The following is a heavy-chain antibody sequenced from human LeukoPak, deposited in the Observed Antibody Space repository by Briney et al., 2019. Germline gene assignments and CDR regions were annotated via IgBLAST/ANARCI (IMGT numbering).Heavy chain of an antibody. Sequence: PGGSLRLSCAASGYTFSRYSMNWVRQAPGKGLEWVSYISSSSSTIYYADSVKGRFTISRDNAKNSLYLQMNRPRAEDTAVYYCARDRSNWFDFWGQGTLVTVSS. CDR2: ISSSSSTI. J-gene: IGHJ5*01. CDR1: GYTFSRYS. V-gene: IGHV3-48*01. CDR3: ARDRSNWFDF.